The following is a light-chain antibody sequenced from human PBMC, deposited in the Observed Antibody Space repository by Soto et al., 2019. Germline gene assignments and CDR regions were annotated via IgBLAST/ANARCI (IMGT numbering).Light chain of an antibody. CDR2: KAS. CDR1: QSISSW. Sequence: DIQMTHSPSIVSASVVYIVTITFRASQSISSWLALYQQKPGKAPKILIYKASSLESGVPSRFSGSGSGTEFTLTISSLQPDDFATYYCQQYNGYRWKFGQGTKVDIK. CDR3: QQYNGYRWK. V-gene: IGKV1-5*03. J-gene: IGKJ1*01.